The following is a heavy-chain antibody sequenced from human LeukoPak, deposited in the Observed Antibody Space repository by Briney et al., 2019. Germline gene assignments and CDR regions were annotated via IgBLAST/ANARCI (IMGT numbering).Heavy chain of an antibody. CDR2: IKRKTDGGTT. CDR1: GFPLRNAR. V-gene: IGHV3-15*01. CDR3: TTTFCSGSSCGPFDY. J-gene: IGHJ4*02. D-gene: IGHD2-15*01. Sequence: GGSLRLSCSASGFPLRNARMIWVRQPPAKGLHWVGRIKRKTDGGTTDHAAPVKGRFTISRDDSKNTLYLQMNSLKTEDTAVYYCTTTFCSGSSCGPFDYWGQGTLVTVSS.